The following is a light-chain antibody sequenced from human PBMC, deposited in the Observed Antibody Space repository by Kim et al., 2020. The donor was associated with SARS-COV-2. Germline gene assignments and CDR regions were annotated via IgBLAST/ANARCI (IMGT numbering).Light chain of an antibody. J-gene: IGLJ2*01. CDR3: CSYVV. Sequence: VSGSPGQSITIACTGTSSDVGSDNLVTWYQQHPGKAPKLMIYEVSKRPSGVSNRFSGSKSGNTASLTISGLQAEDEADYYCCSYVVFGGGSQLTVL. V-gene: IGLV2-23*02. CDR2: EVS. CDR1: SSDVGSDNL.